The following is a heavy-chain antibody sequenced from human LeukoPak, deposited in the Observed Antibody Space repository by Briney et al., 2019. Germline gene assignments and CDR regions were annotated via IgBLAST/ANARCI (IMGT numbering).Heavy chain of an antibody. Sequence: GGSLRLSCAASGFTFGNYDMGWVRQAPGEGLEWVSTISSGGGSTYYADSVKGRFTISRDTSKNTLYLQMNSLRAEDTAVYYCAKDLVRSCSSTSCYTRFDYWGQGTLVTVSS. V-gene: IGHV3-23*01. CDR2: ISSGGGST. CDR1: GFTFGNYD. CDR3: AKDLVRSCSSTSCYTRFDY. J-gene: IGHJ4*02. D-gene: IGHD2-2*02.